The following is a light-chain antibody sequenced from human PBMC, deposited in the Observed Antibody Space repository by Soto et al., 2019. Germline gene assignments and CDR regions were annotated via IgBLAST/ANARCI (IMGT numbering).Light chain of an antibody. CDR3: QHYNNQPPSIT. CDR2: DVS. CDR1: HHIGGH. Sequence: DIQLTQSPSSLSASLGDRVTITCRASHHIGGHLNWYRQRPGEAPKLLIHDVSTLEVGVPPRISGSGSGTDFSLTITVLQPEDIATYICQHYNNQPPSITFGPGTKVEI. J-gene: IGKJ3*01. V-gene: IGKV1-33*01.